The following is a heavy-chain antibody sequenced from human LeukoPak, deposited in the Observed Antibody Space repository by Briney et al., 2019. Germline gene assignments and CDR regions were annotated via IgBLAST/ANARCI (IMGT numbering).Heavy chain of an antibody. CDR1: GFTFSNYA. J-gene: IGHJ3*02. CDR2: IRYDGNNK. D-gene: IGHD5-24*01. CDR3: ARVRDGYNDAYDI. Sequence: SGGSLRLSCAASGFTFSNYAMHWVRQAPGKGLEWVTFIRYDGNNKYYADSVKGRFTISRDNSKNSLYLQMNSLRAEDTAVYYCARVRDGYNDAYDIWGQGTMVTVSS. V-gene: IGHV3-30*02.